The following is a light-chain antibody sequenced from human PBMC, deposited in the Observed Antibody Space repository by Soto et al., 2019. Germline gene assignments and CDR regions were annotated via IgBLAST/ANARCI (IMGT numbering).Light chain of an antibody. J-gene: IGKJ4*01. Sequence: EIVLTPSPGTLSLSPGERATLSCRASQSVSSSYLAWYRQKPGQAPRLLIYGASSRATGIPDRFSGSGSGTDFTLTISRLEPEDFAVYYCQQYGSSPLTFGGGTKVDI. CDR1: QSVSSSY. V-gene: IGKV3-20*01. CDR2: GAS. CDR3: QQYGSSPLT.